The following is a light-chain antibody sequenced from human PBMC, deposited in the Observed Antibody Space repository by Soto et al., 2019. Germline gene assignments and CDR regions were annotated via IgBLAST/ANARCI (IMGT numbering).Light chain of an antibody. J-gene: IGKJ2*01. CDR2: GAS. CDR1: QVIGSRY. Sequence: EIVMTQSPGTLSLSPGERATISCRASQVIGSRYLAWYHQKSGQAPRLLIYGASSRATGMPDRFSSSGSGTDLAVTSSRLEPEDFEVYYCQQFGRSISLTFGQGTKLEI. CDR3: QQFGRSISLT. V-gene: IGKV3-20*01.